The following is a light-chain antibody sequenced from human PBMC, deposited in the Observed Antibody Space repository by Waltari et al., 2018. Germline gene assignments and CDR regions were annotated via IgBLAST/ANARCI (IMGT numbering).Light chain of an antibody. Sequence: QSALTQPASVSGSPGQSITIFCTGTSSDVGIFNYVSWYQQHPGKPPKVIIHDVSNRPSGVSNRFSGSKSGNTASLTISGLQAEDGADYYCSSYTTSHSWVFGGGTKLTVL. CDR1: SSDVGIFNY. J-gene: IGLJ3*02. CDR2: DVS. CDR3: SSYTTSHSWV. V-gene: IGLV2-14*03.